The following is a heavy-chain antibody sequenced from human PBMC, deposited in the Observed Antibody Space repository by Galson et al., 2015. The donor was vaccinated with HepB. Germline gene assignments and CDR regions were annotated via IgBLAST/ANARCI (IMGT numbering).Heavy chain of an antibody. CDR1: GFTFRTSF. Sequence: SLRLSCAASGFTFRTSFMHWVRQAPGKGLEWVAVISYDGSHKYYADSVKGRFTISRDNSKNTLYLQMSSLRTEDTAVYYCARGKGLGYWYFDLWGRGTLVTVSS. D-gene: IGHD3-10*01. CDR2: ISYDGSHK. V-gene: IGHV3-30-3*01. CDR3: ARGKGLGYWYFDL. J-gene: IGHJ2*01.